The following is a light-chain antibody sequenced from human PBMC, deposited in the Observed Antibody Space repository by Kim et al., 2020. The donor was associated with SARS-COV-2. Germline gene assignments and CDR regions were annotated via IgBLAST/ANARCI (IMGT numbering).Light chain of an antibody. Sequence: QSALTQPASVSGSPGQSITISCTGSSSDIGAFDFISWFQQHPGKAPELIIYSVTKRPSGVSDRFSGSRSGDTASLTISGLQAEDEALYFCSSYTSTFTWVFGGGTQLTVL. V-gene: IGLV2-14*03. CDR2: SVT. CDR1: SSDIGAFDF. J-gene: IGLJ3*02. CDR3: SSYTSTFTWV.